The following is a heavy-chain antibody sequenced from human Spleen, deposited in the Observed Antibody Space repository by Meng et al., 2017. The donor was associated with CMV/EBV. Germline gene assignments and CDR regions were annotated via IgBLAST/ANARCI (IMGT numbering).Heavy chain of an antibody. CDR3: ARDRGYCHGYAFDI. V-gene: IGHV3-21*01. Sequence: GGSLRLACAASGFTFDNYFLHWVRQAPGKGLEWVSSISSRSTYISYADSLKGRFTISRDNAKSSLFLQMNSLRAEDTALYYCARDRGYCHGYAFDIWGHGTLVTVSS. CDR1: GFTFDNYF. D-gene: IGHD2-2*03. J-gene: IGHJ4*01. CDR2: ISSRSTYI.